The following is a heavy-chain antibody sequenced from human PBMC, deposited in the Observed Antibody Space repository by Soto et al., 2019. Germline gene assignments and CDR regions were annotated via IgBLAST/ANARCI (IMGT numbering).Heavy chain of an antibody. D-gene: IGHD6-19*01. CDR1: GFTFSSYG. CDR3: AEDRKAVAGELLYYGMDV. Sequence: QVQLVESGGGVVQPGRSLRLSCAASGFTFSSYGMHWVRQAPGKGLEWVAVISYDGSNKYYADSVKGRFTISRDNSKNTLYLQMNSLRAEDTAVYYCAEDRKAVAGELLYYGMDVWGQGTTVTVSS. J-gene: IGHJ6*02. V-gene: IGHV3-30*18. CDR2: ISYDGSNK.